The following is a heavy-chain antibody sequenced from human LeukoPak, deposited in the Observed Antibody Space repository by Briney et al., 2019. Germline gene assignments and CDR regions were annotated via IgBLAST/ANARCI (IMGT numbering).Heavy chain of an antibody. CDR1: GYTFTSYY. J-gene: IGHJ4*02. CDR2: FDPEDGET. Sequence: GSVKVSCKASGYTFTSYYMHWVRQAPGKGLEWMGGFDPEDGETIYAQKFQGRVTMTEDTSTDTAYMELSSLRSEDTAVYYCATDLGYWGQGTLVTVSS. CDR3: ATDLGY. V-gene: IGHV1-24*01.